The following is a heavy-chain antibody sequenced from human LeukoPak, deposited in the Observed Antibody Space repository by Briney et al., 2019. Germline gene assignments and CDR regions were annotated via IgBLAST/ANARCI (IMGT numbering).Heavy chain of an antibody. CDR1: GGSISSYY. D-gene: IGHD3-22*01. CDR3: ARVGSSGSVYAFDI. J-gene: IGHJ3*02. Sequence: SETLSLTCTVSGGSISSYYWSWIRQPAGKGLEWIGRIYTSGSTNYNPPLKSRVTMSVDTSKNQFSLKLSSVTAADTAVYYCARVGSSGSVYAFDIWGQGTMVTVSS. V-gene: IGHV4-4*07. CDR2: IYTSGST.